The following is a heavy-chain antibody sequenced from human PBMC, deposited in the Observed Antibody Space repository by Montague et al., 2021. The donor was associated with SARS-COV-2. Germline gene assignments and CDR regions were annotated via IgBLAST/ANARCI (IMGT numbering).Heavy chain of an antibody. D-gene: IGHD3-10*01. CDR3: ARGRIRGVNTQFDF. CDR1: SGSIISSGYY. Sequence: SETLSLTCSVSSGSIISSGYYWGWIRQPPGKELEWIGNIYYSGTTYYNPSLQSRGTISVDTSKNHLSLRLGSVTAADTAVYFCARGRIRGVNTQFDFWGQGSQVTVSS. CDR2: IYYSGTT. V-gene: IGHV4-39*02. J-gene: IGHJ4*02.